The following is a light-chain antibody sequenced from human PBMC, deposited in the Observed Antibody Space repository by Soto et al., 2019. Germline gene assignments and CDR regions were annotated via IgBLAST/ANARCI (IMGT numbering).Light chain of an antibody. Sequence: DVQMTQSPSSLSASVGDTVTIACRASQPISTYVNWYQQKPGEVPKVLIFGASSLRSGIPARFSGSGYGTDFTLTINNLHPDDIATYYCQQTHAVPLTFGQGTR. CDR3: QQTHAVPLT. CDR2: GAS. J-gene: IGKJ5*01. CDR1: QPISTY. V-gene: IGKV1-39*01.